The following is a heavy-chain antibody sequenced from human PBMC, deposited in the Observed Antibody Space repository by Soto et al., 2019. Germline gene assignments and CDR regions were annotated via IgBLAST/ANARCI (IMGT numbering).Heavy chain of an antibody. CDR1: GVSISSGNW. CDR3: ARLVYDTRLNYMYFDF. D-gene: IGHD2-8*01. V-gene: IGHV4-4*02. J-gene: IGHJ4*02. Sequence: SETLSLTCAVSGVSISSGNWWTWVRQTPQRGLEYIGEIFHDGTANYYPSFERRVAISVDTSKNQFSLKLTSVTAADTAIYFCARLVYDTRLNYMYFDFWGQGALVTVYS. CDR2: IFHDGTA.